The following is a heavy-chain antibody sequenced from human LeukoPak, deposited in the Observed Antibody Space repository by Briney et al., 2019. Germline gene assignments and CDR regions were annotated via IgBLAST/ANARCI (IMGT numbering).Heavy chain of an antibody. V-gene: IGHV4-61*02. D-gene: IGHD2-2*01. CDR3: ARAWKGYCSSTSCKKHAFDI. CDR1: GGSINSGDYY. J-gene: IGHJ3*02. CDR2: IYTSRST. Sequence: SQTLSLTCTVSGGSINSGDYYWSWIRQPAGKGLEWIGRIYTSRSTNYNPSLKSRVTMSVDTSKNQFSLKLSSVTAADTAVYYCARAWKGYCSSTSCKKHAFDIWGQGTMVTVSS.